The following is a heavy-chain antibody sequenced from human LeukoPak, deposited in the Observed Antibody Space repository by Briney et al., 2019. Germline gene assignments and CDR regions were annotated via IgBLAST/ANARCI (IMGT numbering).Heavy chain of an antibody. V-gene: IGHV3-23*01. CDR1: GFTFSSYA. CDR3: ASSPSSYFDY. D-gene: IGHD6-19*01. Sequence: GGSLRLSCAASGFTFSSYAMSWVRQAPGKGLEWVSSISVNGRTTYYADSVKGRFTISRDSSKNMLYLQMSSLRTEDTGVYYCASSPSSYFDYWGQGTLVTVSS. J-gene: IGHJ4*02. CDR2: ISVNGRTT.